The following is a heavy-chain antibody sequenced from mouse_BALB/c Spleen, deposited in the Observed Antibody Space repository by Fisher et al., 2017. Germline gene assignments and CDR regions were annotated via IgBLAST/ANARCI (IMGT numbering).Heavy chain of an antibody. Sequence: KFKGKATLTVDKSSSTAYMELLSLTSEDSAVYYCASGAYAMDYWGQGTSVTVSS. V-gene: IGHV1-26*01. J-gene: IGHJ4*01. CDR3: ASGAYAMDY.